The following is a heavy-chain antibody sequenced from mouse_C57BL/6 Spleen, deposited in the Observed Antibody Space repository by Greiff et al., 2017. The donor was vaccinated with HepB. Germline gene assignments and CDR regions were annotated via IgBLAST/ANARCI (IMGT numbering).Heavy chain of an antibody. CDR2: ITPSSGYT. CDR3: ARYYSRGGSAMDY. V-gene: IGHV1-7*01. D-gene: IGHD2-12*01. Sequence: VQLQQSGAELAKPGASVKLSCKASGYTFTSYWMHWVKQRPGQGLEWIGYITPSSGYTKSNQKFKDKATLTADKSSSTAYMELSSLTYEDSAVYYCARYYSRGGSAMDYWGQVAAVTVSS. CDR1: GYTFTSYW. J-gene: IGHJ4*01.